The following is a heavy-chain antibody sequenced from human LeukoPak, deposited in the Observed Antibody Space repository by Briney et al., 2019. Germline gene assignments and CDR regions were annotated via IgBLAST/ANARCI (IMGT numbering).Heavy chain of an antibody. CDR3: PRQNIAATNTFDY. CDR2: ISGSGAST. Sequence: PGGSLRLSCAASGFTFSSYGMTWVRQAPGKGLEWVSAISGSGASTYYADSVKGRFTISRDNSKNTLYLQMSGLRAEDTAVYYCPRQNIAATNTFDYWGQGTLVTVSS. J-gene: IGHJ4*02. D-gene: IGHD6-6*01. CDR1: GFTFSSYG. V-gene: IGHV3-23*01.